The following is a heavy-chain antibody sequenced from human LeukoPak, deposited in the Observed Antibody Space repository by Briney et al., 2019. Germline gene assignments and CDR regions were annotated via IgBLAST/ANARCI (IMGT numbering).Heavy chain of an antibody. J-gene: IGHJ3*02. V-gene: IGHV2-5*01. Sequence: ASGPTLVNPTQTLTLTCTFSGFSLSTSGVGVGWIRQPPGKALEWLALIYWNDDKRYSPSLKSRLTITKDTSKNQVVLTMTNMDPVDTATYYCAHSGDDFWSGFLSFDIWGQGTMVTVSS. CDR1: GFSLSTSGVG. D-gene: IGHD3-3*01. CDR2: IYWNDDK. CDR3: AHSGDDFWSGFLSFDI.